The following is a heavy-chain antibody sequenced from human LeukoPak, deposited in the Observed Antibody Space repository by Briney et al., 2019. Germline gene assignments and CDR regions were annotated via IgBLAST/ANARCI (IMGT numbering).Heavy chain of an antibody. Sequence: PSETLSLTCTVSGGSISSGGYYWSWIRQHPGKGLEWIGCIYYSGSTYYNPSLKSRVTISVDTSKNQFSLKLSSVTAADTAVYYCARADYYDSSGYYGEDYWGQGTLVTVSS. CDR1: GGSISSGGYY. V-gene: IGHV4-31*03. J-gene: IGHJ4*02. D-gene: IGHD3-22*01. CDR2: IYYSGST. CDR3: ARADYYDSSGYYGEDY.